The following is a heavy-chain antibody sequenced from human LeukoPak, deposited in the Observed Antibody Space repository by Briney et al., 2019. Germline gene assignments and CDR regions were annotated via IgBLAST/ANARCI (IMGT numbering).Heavy chain of an antibody. D-gene: IGHD4-11*01. CDR3: ATTTVEYYYYYYMDV. CDR1: GGSISSYY. V-gene: IGHV4-59*01. Sequence: SETLSLTCTVSGGSISSYYWSWIRQPPGKGLEWIGYMYYSGSTNYNPSLKSRVTISVDTSKNQFSPKLSSVTAADTAVYYRATTTVEYYYYYYMDVWGKGTTVTVSS. J-gene: IGHJ6*03. CDR2: MYYSGST.